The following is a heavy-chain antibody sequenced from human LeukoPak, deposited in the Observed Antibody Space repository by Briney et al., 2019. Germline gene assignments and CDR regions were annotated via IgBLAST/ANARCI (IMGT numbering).Heavy chain of an antibody. V-gene: IGHV1-2*02. CDR3: ARAREVTGLTP. CDR2: INPNSGDT. Sequence: ASVKVSCKASGYTFTGYYIHWVRQAPGQGLEWMAWINPNSGDTNYAQKFQGRVTVTRDTSISTTYMELSRLTYDDTAIYYCARAREVTGLTPWGQGTLVTVSS. J-gene: IGHJ5*02. CDR1: GYTFTGYY. D-gene: IGHD3-9*01.